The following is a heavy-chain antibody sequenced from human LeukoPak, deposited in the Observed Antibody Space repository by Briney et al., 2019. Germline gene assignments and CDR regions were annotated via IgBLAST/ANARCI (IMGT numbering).Heavy chain of an antibody. CDR2: IYYSGST. V-gene: IGHV4-39*01. CDR1: GGSIGSSSYY. Sequence: SETLSLTCTVSGGSIGSSSYYWGWIRLPPGKGLEWIGSIYYSGSTYSNPSLQSRVTMSVDTSKNQFSLKLSSVTAADTAVYYCVRHAYYYDSSAFYYYFDYWGQGTLVTVSS. J-gene: IGHJ4*02. CDR3: VRHAYYYDSSAFYYYFDY. D-gene: IGHD3-22*01.